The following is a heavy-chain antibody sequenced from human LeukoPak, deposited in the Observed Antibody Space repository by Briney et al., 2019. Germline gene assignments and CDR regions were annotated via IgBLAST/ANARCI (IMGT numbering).Heavy chain of an antibody. D-gene: IGHD3-10*01. Sequence: GGSLRLSCAASGSTFSNYYMSWIRQAPGKGLEWVSYISSSSSYTNYADSVKGRFTISRDNAKNSLYLPMNSLRAEDTAVYYCARAYYCGSGSYYWDYWGQGTLVTVSS. J-gene: IGHJ4*02. V-gene: IGHV3-11*05. CDR2: ISSSSSYT. CDR3: ARAYYCGSGSYYWDY. CDR1: GSTFSNYY.